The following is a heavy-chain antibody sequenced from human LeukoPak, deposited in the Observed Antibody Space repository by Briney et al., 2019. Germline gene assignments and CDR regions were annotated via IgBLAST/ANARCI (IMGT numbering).Heavy chain of an antibody. CDR3: AKDRPNYYGTNGHYYRRDGDC. D-gene: IGHD3-22*01. J-gene: IGHJ4*02. CDR2: TSSSGETT. V-gene: IGHV3-23*01. Sequence: GGSLRLSCVASGFAFSSYAMSWVRQAAGKGLEWVSSTSSSGETTYYADSVKGRFTISRDNSRNTLYLQMNSLRAEDTAVYYCAKDRPNYYGTNGHYYRRDGDCWGQGTLVTVSS. CDR1: GFAFSSYA.